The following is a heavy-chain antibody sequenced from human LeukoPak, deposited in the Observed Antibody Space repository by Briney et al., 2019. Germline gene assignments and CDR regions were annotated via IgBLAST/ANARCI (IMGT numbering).Heavy chain of an antibody. J-gene: IGHJ4*02. CDR3: ARGPDSSSSCDY. D-gene: IGHD6-6*01. V-gene: IGHV4-39*01. Sequence: PSETLSLTCTVSGGSISSSSYYWGWIRQPPGKGLEWIGSIYYSGSTYYNPSLKSRVTISVDTSKNQFSLKLSSVTAADTAVYYCARGPDSSSSCDYWGQGTLVTVSS. CDR1: GGSISSSSYY. CDR2: IYYSGST.